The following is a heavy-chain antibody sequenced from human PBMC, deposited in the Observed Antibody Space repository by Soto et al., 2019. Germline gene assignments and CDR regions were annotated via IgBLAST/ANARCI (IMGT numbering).Heavy chain of an antibody. D-gene: IGHD3-22*01. V-gene: IGHV3-15*07. CDR2: IKSKTDGGTT. CDR1: GFTFSNAW. Sequence: PGGSLRLSCAASGFTFSNAWMNWVRQAPGKGLEWVGRIKSKTDGGTTDYDAPVKGRFTISRDDSKKKQYLQMNNLKTEDTAVYYCTTDSSGYPGIWGQGTMVTVSS. J-gene: IGHJ3*02. CDR3: TTDSSGYPGI.